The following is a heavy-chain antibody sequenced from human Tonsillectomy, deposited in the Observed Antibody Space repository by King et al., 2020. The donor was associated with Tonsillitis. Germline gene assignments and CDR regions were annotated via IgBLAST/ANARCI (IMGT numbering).Heavy chain of an antibody. V-gene: IGHV4-39*07. Sequence: QLQESGPGLVKPSETLSLTCSVSGDSITSGNYYWGWIRQPPGKGLEWVGSVYNSGDTHYNPSLKSRVTISVDTSKNQFSLKLNSVTAADTAVYYCARRSVRGIIAYYFDYWGQGTLVIISS. CDR2: VYNSGDT. D-gene: IGHD3-10*01. CDR3: ARRSVRGIIAYYFDY. CDR1: GDSITSGNYY. J-gene: IGHJ4*02.